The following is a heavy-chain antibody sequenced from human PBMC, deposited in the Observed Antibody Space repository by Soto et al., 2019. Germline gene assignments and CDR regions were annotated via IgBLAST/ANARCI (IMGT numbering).Heavy chain of an antibody. D-gene: IGHD3-22*01. Sequence: GASVKVSCKASGYTFTGYYMHWVRQAPGRGLEWMGWINPNSGGTNYAQKFQGRVTMTRDTSISTAYMELSRLRSDDTAVYYCARSRVMNAYYYDSSGLPIGYWGQGTLVTVSS. CDR3: ARSRVMNAYYYDSSGLPIGY. J-gene: IGHJ4*02. CDR2: INPNSGGT. CDR1: GYTFTGYY. V-gene: IGHV1-2*02.